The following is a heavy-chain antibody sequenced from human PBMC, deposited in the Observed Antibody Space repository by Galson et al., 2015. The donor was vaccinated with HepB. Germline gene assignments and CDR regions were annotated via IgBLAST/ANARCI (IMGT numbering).Heavy chain of an antibody. J-gene: IGHJ4*02. D-gene: IGHD3-9*01. V-gene: IGHV3-23*01. Sequence: SLRLSCAASGFTFSSFAMSWVRQAPGKGLEWVSSISGRSSSTYYAGSVKGRFTSSRDNSKNTLYLQMHSLRAEDTAIYYCAKDLSNYDIFTGSSDYWGQGTLVTVSS. CDR2: ISGRSSST. CDR1: GFTFSSFA. CDR3: AKDLSNYDIFTGSSDY.